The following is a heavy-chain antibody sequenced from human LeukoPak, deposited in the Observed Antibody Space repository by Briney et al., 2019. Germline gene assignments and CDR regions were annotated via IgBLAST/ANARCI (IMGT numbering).Heavy chain of an antibody. J-gene: IGHJ4*02. CDR1: GYAFTKYG. D-gene: IGHD4-17*01. V-gene: IGHV1-18*01. CDR2: ISTYNGNT. Sequence: ASVKVSCKASGYAFTKYGITWVRQAPGQGLEWMGWISTYNGNTNYAQKLQGRVTMTTDTSTSTAYMELRSLISDDAAVYYCARGDDYGDYWGLYWGQGTLVTVSS. CDR3: ARGDDYGDYWGLY.